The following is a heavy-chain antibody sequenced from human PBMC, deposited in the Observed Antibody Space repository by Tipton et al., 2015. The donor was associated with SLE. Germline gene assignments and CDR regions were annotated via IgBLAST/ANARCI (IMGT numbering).Heavy chain of an antibody. CDR3: ARKAAGTLDY. CDR1: GGSFSGYY. V-gene: IGHV4-34*01. Sequence: TLSLTCAVYGGSFSGYYWSWIRQPPGKGLEWIGEINHSGSTNYNPSLKSRVTISVDTSKNQFSLKLSSVTAADTAVYYCARKAAGTLDYWGQGTLVTVSS. CDR2: INHSGST. D-gene: IGHD6-13*01. J-gene: IGHJ4*02.